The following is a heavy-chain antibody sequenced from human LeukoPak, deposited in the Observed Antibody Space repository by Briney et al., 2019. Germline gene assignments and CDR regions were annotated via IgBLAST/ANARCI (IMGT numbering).Heavy chain of an antibody. D-gene: IGHD2-15*01. CDR1: GGSISSHY. CDR2: INHSGST. J-gene: IGHJ5*02. CDR3: ARGGLRDSFDP. Sequence: SGTLSLTCTVSGGSISSHYWTWIRQPPGKGLEWIGEINHSGSTNYNPSLKSRVTISVDTSKNQFSLKLTSVTAADTAVYYCARGGLRDSFDPWGQGTLVTVSS. V-gene: IGHV4-59*11.